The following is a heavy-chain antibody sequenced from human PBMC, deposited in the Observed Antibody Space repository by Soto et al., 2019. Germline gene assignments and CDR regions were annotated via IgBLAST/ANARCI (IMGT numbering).Heavy chain of an antibody. V-gene: IGHV1-69*02. Sequence: QVHLVQSGAEVKKPGSSVNVACKASADTFNRYTISWVRQAPGQGLEWMGRIIPMSPMPIYAQKFRGRVTFTADKSTTSVYMELCSLTSDDTAVYYCARGEGGNGNWYTLWGQGTLVTVSS. D-gene: IGHD2-15*01. CDR2: IIPMSPMP. CDR1: ADTFNRYT. J-gene: IGHJ4*02. CDR3: ARGEGGNGNWYTL.